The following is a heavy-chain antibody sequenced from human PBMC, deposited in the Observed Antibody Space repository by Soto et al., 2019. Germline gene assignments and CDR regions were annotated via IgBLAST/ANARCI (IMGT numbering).Heavy chain of an antibody. Sequence: SETLSLTCTVSGGSISSSSYYWGWIRQPPGKGLEWIGSIYYSGSTYYNPSLKSRVTISVDTSKNQFYLKLSYMTAADTALYYCLKNLNDYGDYVAYNWFDPWGQGTLVTVSS. D-gene: IGHD4-17*01. V-gene: IGHV4-39*01. CDR2: IYYSGST. CDR1: GGSISSSSYY. J-gene: IGHJ5*02. CDR3: LKNLNDYGDYVAYNWFDP.